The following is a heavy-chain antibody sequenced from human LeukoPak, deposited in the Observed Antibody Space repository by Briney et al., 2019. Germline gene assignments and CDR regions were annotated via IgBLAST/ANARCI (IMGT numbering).Heavy chain of an antibody. J-gene: IGHJ6*03. CDR2: IYHSGST. CDR3: ARDRKYYYHMDV. CDR1: GGSISSSYS. V-gene: IGHV4-39*07. Sequence: SETLSLTCTVSGGSISSSYSWGWIRQPPGKGLEWIGSIYHSGSTYYNPSLKSRVTISVDTSKNQFSLRLSSLTAADTALYYCARDRKYYYHMDVWGKGTTVTVSS. D-gene: IGHD1-14*01.